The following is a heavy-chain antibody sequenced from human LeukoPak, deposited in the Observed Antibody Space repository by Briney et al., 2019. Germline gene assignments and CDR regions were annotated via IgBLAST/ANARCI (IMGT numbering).Heavy chain of an antibody. Sequence: KPSETLSLNCTVSGYSISSGYYWGWIRQPPGKGLESIGTIYHSGSIYYNPSLKSRVTISVDTSKNQFSLKLSSLTAADTGVYYCARAIRTGLGIGSFDGWGQGTLVTVSS. J-gene: IGHJ4*02. CDR3: ARAIRTGLGIGSFDG. D-gene: IGHD7-27*01. CDR1: GYSISSGYY. V-gene: IGHV4-38-2*02. CDR2: IYHSGSI.